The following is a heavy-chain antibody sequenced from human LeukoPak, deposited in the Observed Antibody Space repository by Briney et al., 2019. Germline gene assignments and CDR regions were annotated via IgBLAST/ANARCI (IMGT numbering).Heavy chain of an antibody. J-gene: IGHJ5*02. CDR2: IHHSGST. D-gene: IGHD2-2*01. V-gene: IGHV4-4*02. CDR1: SGSISSDNW. CDR3: ATRYCTSTRGVYSCSIDP. Sequence: SGTLSLTCAVSSGSISSDNWWTWVRQPPGKGLEWIGEIHHSGSTNYSPSLKSRVTISVDKSKNQFSLKLTSVTAADTAVYYCATRYCTSTRGVYSCSIDPWGQGTLVTVSS.